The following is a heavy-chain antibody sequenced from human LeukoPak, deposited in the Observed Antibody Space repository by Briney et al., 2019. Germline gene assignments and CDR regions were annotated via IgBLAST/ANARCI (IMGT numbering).Heavy chain of an antibody. CDR3: ARMGSEYYYYYMDV. Sequence: SETLSLTCTVSGGSISSSSYYWGWIRQPPWKGLEWIGSIYYSGSTYYNPSLKSRVTISVDTSKNQFSLKLSSVTAADTAVYYCARMGSEYYYYYMDVWGKGTTVTVSS. J-gene: IGHJ6*03. D-gene: IGHD3-10*01. CDR2: IYYSGST. CDR1: GGSISSSSYY. V-gene: IGHV4-39*07.